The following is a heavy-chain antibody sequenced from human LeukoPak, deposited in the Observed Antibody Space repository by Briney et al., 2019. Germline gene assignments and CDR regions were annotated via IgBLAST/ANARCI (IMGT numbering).Heavy chain of an antibody. D-gene: IGHD3-16*02. V-gene: IGHV4-38-2*02. CDR3: ARDYVWGSYRWFDP. Sequence: PSETLSLTCTVSGYSISSGYYWGWIRQPPGKGLEWIGSIYHSGSTYYNPSLKSRVTISVDTSKNQFSLKLSSVTAADTAVYYCARDYVWGSYRWFDPWGQGTLVTVSS. CDR1: GYSISSGYY. J-gene: IGHJ5*02. CDR2: IYHSGST.